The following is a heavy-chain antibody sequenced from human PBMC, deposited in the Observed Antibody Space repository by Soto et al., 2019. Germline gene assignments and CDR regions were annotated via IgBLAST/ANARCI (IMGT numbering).Heavy chain of an antibody. D-gene: IGHD3-10*01. CDR2: ISSGSAYI. CDR3: ARDQDGSYDSWFDP. Sequence: EVQVVESGGGLVKPGGSLRLSCTFTFSMYSMNWVRQAPGKGLEWVASISSGSAYIKYAESVKGRFTISRDNAKNSLHLQMNSLRAEDTAIYHCARDQDGSYDSWFDPWGQGTLVTVSS. CDR1: TFSMYS. V-gene: IGHV3-21*06. J-gene: IGHJ5*02.